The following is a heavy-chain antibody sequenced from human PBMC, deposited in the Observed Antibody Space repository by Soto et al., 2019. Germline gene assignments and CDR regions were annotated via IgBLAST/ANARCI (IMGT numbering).Heavy chain of an antibody. CDR2: IIPIFGTT. CDR3: ARGTRSGSYYYYGLDV. Sequence: SVKVSCKASGGTFSSYAISWVRQAPGQGLEWMGGIIPIFGTTNYARRFQGRVTITADKSTSTAYMELRSLRSEDTAVYHCARGTRSGSYYYYGLDVWGQGTTVTVSS. CDR1: GGTFSSYA. J-gene: IGHJ6*02. D-gene: IGHD1-26*01. V-gene: IGHV1-69*06.